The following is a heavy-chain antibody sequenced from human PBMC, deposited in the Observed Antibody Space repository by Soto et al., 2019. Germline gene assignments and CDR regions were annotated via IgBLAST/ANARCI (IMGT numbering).Heavy chain of an antibody. V-gene: IGHV3-21*01. CDR2: ISSSSSYI. CDR1: GFTFSSYS. Sequence: EVQLVESGGGLVKPGGSLRLSCAASGFTFSSYSMNWVRQAPGKGLEWVSSISSSSSYIYYADSVKGRFTISRDNAKNSLYLQMNRLRAEDSAVYYCARDVRTRGYWGQGTLVTVSS. D-gene: IGHD2-2*01. J-gene: IGHJ4*02. CDR3: ARDVRTRGY.